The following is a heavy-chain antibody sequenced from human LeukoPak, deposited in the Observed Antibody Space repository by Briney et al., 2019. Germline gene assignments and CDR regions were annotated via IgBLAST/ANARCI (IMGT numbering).Heavy chain of an antibody. CDR1: GYSFTNYY. V-gene: IGHV1-46*01. CDR3: ARYCTSTSCYEEIFDY. J-gene: IGHJ4*02. CDR2: INPSGGST. D-gene: IGHD2-2*01. Sequence: ASVKVSCKASGYSFTNYYMHWVRQAPGQGLEWMGVINPSGGSTSYAQKFQGRVTMTRDTFTSTVYMELSSLRPEDTAVYYCARYCTSTSCYEEIFDYWGQGTLVTVSS.